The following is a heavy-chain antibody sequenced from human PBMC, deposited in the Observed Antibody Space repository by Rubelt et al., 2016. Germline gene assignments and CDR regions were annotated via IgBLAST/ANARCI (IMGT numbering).Heavy chain of an antibody. CDR2: IWYDGSNK. CDR1: GLTFRNYG. D-gene: IGHD1-7*01. Sequence: QVQLVESGGGVVQSGKSLRLSCAASGLTFRNYGMHWVRQAPGKGLEWVAIIWYDGSNKYYADSVKGRFTISRDNSKNTLYLEMNSLRAEDTAVYHCTRGSGTAEWYFDLWGRGTVVSVSS. V-gene: IGHV3-33*01. CDR3: TRGSGTAEWYFDL. J-gene: IGHJ2*01.